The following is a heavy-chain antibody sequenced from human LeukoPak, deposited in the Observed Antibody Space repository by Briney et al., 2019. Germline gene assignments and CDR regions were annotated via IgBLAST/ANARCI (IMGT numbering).Heavy chain of an antibody. D-gene: IGHD6-19*01. V-gene: IGHV3-30*04. Sequence: GGSLRLSCAASGFTFSSYAMHWVRQAPGKGLEWVAVISYDGSNKYYADSVKGRFTISRDNSKNTLYLQMNSLRAEDTAVYYCAREVGAREWLEEYFDYWGQGTLVTVSS. J-gene: IGHJ4*02. CDR2: ISYDGSNK. CDR1: GFTFSSYA. CDR3: AREVGAREWLEEYFDY.